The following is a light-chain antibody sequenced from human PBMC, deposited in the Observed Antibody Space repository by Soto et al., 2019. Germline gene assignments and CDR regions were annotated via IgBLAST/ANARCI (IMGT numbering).Light chain of an antibody. Sequence: EIVFTQSPGTLSLSQGERATLSCRASQTLSSSYLVWYQQKPGRAPRLLIYGASSRATGIPDRFSGSGSGTDFTLTISRLEPEDCAVYYCQQYAGSRSTFGGGTKVDVK. CDR3: QQYAGSRST. V-gene: IGKV3-20*01. J-gene: IGKJ4*01. CDR2: GAS. CDR1: QTLSSSY.